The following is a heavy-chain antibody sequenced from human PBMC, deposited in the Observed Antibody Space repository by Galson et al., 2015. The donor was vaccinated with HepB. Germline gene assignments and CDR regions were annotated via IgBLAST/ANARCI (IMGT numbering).Heavy chain of an antibody. CDR1: GFTFSSYA. CDR3: AKEMTTRAEDYYGMDV. D-gene: IGHD4-17*01. J-gene: IGHJ6*02. CDR2: ITGSGGGT. Sequence: SLRLSCAASGFTFSSYAMSWVRQAPGKGLEWVSAITGSGGGTYYADSVEGRFTISRDNSKNTLYLQMNSLRAEDTAVYYCAKEMTTRAEDYYGMDVWGQGATVTVSS. V-gene: IGHV3-23*01.